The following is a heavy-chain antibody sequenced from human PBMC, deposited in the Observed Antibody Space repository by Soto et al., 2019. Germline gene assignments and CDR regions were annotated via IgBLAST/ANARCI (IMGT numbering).Heavy chain of an antibody. D-gene: IGHD6-6*01. V-gene: IGHV1-69*06. CDR3: ARGIRARRYYYYGMDV. CDR2: IIPIFGTA. Sequence: GASVKVSCKASGGTFSSYAISWVRQAPGQGLEWMGGIIPIFGTANYAQKFQGRVTITADKSTSTAYMELSSLRSEDTAVYYCARGIRARRYYYYGMDVWGQGTTVTVSS. J-gene: IGHJ6*02. CDR1: GGTFSSYA.